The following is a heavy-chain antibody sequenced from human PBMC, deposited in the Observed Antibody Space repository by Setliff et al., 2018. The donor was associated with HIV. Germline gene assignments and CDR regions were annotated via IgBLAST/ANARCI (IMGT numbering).Heavy chain of an antibody. CDR2: IYFTGSS. V-gene: IGHV4-59*01. D-gene: IGHD4-17*01. CDR3: ARVQMAYAAFDV. CDR1: GGSISTYY. Sequence: NPSETLSLTCTVSGGSISTYYWSWIRQPPGKGLEWIGSIYFTGSSDNNPSLKSRVTLSVDTSKHQFSLKLSSVTAADTAVHYCARVQMAYAAFDVWGQGTMVTVSS. J-gene: IGHJ3*01.